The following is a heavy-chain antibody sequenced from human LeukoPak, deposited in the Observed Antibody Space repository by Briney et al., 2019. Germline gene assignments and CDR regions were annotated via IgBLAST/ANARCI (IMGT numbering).Heavy chain of an antibody. CDR3: ARLSESDAFDT. J-gene: IGHJ3*02. CDR1: GGSISSYY. Sequence: SETLSLTCTVSGGSISSYYWSWIRQPPGKGLEWIGYIYYSGSTNYNPSLKSRVTISVDTSKNQFSLKLSSVTAADTAVYYCARLSESDAFDTWGQGTMVTVSS. V-gene: IGHV4-59*01. CDR2: IYYSGST.